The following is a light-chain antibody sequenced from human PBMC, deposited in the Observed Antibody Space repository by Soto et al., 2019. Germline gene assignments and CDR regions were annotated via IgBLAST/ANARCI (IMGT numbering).Light chain of an antibody. V-gene: IGKV3-11*01. CDR1: QSVSSY. J-gene: IGKJ1*01. CDR2: DSS. CDR3: QQRSNWPRT. Sequence: EIVLTQSPATLSLSPGERATLSCRASQSVSSYLAWYQQKPCQAPRPLIYDSSNRAAGIPARFSGSGSGTDFTLTISSLEPEDFAVYYCQQRSNWPRTFGQGTKVEIK.